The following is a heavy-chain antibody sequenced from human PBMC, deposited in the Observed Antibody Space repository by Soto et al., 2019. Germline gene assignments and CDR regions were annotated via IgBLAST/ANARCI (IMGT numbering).Heavy chain of an antibody. Sequence: EVQLVESGGGLVRPGGSLRLSCAASGFTFRSYWMHWVRQAPGKGLVWVSRINSDGSSTNYAESVKGRFAISRDHSNNTLYLQMNSLRAEDTAVHYCARARRSASWNLSGTYSFDHWGQGILVTVSS. J-gene: IGHJ4*02. CDR2: INSDGSST. V-gene: IGHV3-74*01. CDR1: GFTFRSYW. CDR3: ARARRSASWNLSGTYSFDH. D-gene: IGHD1-26*01.